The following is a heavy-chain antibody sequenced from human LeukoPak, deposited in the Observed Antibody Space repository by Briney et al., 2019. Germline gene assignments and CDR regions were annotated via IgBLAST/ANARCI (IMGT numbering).Heavy chain of an antibody. CDR1: GYTFTGYY. Sequence: APVKVSCKASGYTFTGYYIHWVRQAPGQGLEWMGRINSNSGDTNYAQKFQGRVTMTRDTSINTAYMELSKLRSDDTAVYYCARLIRRIAVVDLDYWGQGTLITVSS. CDR3: ARLIRRIAVVDLDY. J-gene: IGHJ4*02. CDR2: INSNSGDT. D-gene: IGHD2-15*01. V-gene: IGHV1-2*06.